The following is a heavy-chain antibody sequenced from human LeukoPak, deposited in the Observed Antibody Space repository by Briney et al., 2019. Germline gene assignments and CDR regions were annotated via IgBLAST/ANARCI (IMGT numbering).Heavy chain of an antibody. CDR1: GGSFSGYY. V-gene: IGHV4-34*01. CDR2: INHSGST. Sequence: SETLSLTCAVYGGSFSGYYWSWIRQPPGKGLEWIGEINHSGSTNYNPSLKSRVTISVDRSKNQFSLKLSSVTAADTAVYYCARDQTYGSYYMDVWGKGTTVTVSS. J-gene: IGHJ6*03. CDR3: ARDQTYGSYYMDV. D-gene: IGHD3-10*01.